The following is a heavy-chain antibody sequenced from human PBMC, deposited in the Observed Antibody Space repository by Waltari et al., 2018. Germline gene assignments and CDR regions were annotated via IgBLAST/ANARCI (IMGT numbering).Heavy chain of an antibody. J-gene: IGHJ4*02. CDR3: ARLGYNNENYYIGFDY. V-gene: IGHV4-39*01. CDR1: GGSISNKYYS. D-gene: IGHD2-15*01. Sequence: QLQLQESGPGLLKPSETLSLTCGVSGGSISNKYYSWAWIRQPPGQGLEWIGNIFYSGNAKYSPSLKSRVTISVDTSKNNFSLKLGSVTAADTAAYYCARLGYNNENYYIGFDYWGQGTLVTVSS. CDR2: IFYSGNA.